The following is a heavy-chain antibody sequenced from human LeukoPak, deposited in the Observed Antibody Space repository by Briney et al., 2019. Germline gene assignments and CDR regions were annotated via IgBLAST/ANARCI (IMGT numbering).Heavy chain of an antibody. J-gene: IGHJ3*02. D-gene: IGHD4-23*01. CDR3: ARHLINRFQLNSPKALDAFDI. CDR1: GGTINTNEYY. V-gene: IGHV4-39*01. CDR2: IYYGGAT. Sequence: SETLSLNCTVSGGTINTNEYYWAWIRQPPGKGLEWIGSIYYGGATYTVPSLKSRIGLSVDSSENRSSLKLTSVTGADTALYYCARHLINRFQLNSPKALDAFDIWGQGTMVSVSS.